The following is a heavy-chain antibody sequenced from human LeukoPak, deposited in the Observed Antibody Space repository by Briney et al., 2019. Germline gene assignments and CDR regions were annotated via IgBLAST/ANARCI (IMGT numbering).Heavy chain of an antibody. CDR3: ARESVSRGFDY. D-gene: IGHD3-10*01. Sequence: GGSLRLSCAASGCTFTNFWMSWVRQAPGKGLEWVANIKQGGSEKYYVDSVKGRFTISRDNAKNSLYLQMNSLRAEDTAVYYCARESVSRGFDYWGQGTLVTVSS. J-gene: IGHJ4*02. CDR1: GCTFTNFW. V-gene: IGHV3-7*03. CDR2: IKQGGSEK.